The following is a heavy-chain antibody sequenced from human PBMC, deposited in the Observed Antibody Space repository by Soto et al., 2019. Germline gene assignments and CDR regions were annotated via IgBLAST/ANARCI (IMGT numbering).Heavy chain of an antibody. D-gene: IGHD5-18*01. V-gene: IGHV4-34*01. CDR1: RGSLSEHD. CDR2: SHPSGRT. Sequence: TSETLSLTCAVFRGSLSEHDWAWIRQSAEKGLEWIGESHPSGRTDYNPSRKRRLTSSFGTSKNQFSLKVASVTAAYTAVYFCARGQPSGHRFGPRNFFYYGLDVWGPGTTVTVSS. J-gene: IGHJ6*02. CDR3: ARGQPSGHRFGPRNFFYYGLDV.